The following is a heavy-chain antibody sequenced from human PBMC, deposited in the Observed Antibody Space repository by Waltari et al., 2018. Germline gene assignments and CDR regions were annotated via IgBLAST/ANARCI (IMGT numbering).Heavy chain of an antibody. J-gene: IGHJ4*02. CDR2: LYFSGNT. Sequence: QLQLQESGPGLVKPSETLSLTCTVSGASITIRTYYWGWIRQSPGKGLEWLGSLYFSGNTYYNPSLGSRLTMSVDTSKNQFYLRLNSVTAADRGVYYCTRHTTALAGTFSEFDYWGQGTLVAVSS. V-gene: IGHV4-39*01. D-gene: IGHD1-1*01. CDR3: TRHTTALAGTFSEFDY. CDR1: GASITIRTYY.